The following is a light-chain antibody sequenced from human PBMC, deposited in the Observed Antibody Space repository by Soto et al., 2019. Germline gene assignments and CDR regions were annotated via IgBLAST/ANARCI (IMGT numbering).Light chain of an antibody. CDR3: TLYTSENTNF. V-gene: IGLV2-18*01. J-gene: IGLJ1*01. CDR1: STDFVSYNR. Sequence: QSALTQPPSVSGSPGQSFTISCTGTSTDFVSYNRVSWYQQPPGTDPKLIIYEASNRPSGVPDRFSGSKSGNTASLTISGLQAADEADYYCTLYTSENTNFFGTGTRSPS. CDR2: EAS.